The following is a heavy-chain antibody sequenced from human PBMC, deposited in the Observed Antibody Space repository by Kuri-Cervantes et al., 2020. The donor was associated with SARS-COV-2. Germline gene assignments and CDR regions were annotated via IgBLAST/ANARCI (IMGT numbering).Heavy chain of an antibody. Sequence: ASVKVSCKASGYTFTSYAMNWVRQAPGQGLEWMGIINPSDFRTTYAQKFHGRVTMTRDTSTSTDYMELSSLRSEDTAVYYCAASLGAELDYWGQGTLVTVSS. J-gene: IGHJ4*02. CDR1: GYTFTSYA. V-gene: IGHV1-46*01. D-gene: IGHD3-16*01. CDR3: AASLGAELDY. CDR2: INPSDFRT.